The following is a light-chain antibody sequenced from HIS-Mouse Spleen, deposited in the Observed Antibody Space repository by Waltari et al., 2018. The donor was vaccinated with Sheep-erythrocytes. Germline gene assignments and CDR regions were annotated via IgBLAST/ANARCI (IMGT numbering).Light chain of an antibody. CDR2: QDS. CDR3: QAWDSSTVV. CDR1: KLGDKY. V-gene: IGLV3-1*01. Sequence: SYELTQPPSVSVSPGQTASITCAGDKLGDKYACWYQHKPGHSPVLVIYQDSKRPSGSPDRFSGSISGNTATLTISGTQAMDEADYYCQAWDSSTVVFGGGTKLTVL. J-gene: IGLJ2*01.